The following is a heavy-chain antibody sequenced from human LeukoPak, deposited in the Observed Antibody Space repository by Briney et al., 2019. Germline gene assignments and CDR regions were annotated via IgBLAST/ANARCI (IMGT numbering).Heavy chain of an antibody. V-gene: IGHV4-59*08. CDR2: IYYSGST. CDR3: ARGPVRWTPDY. CDR1: GGSISSYY. D-gene: IGHD2-15*01. J-gene: IGHJ4*02. Sequence: SETLSLTCTVSGGSISSYYWSWIRQPPGKGLEWIGYIYYSGSTNYNPSLKSRVTISVDTSKNQFSLQLSSVTAADTAVYYCARGPVRWTPDYWGQGTLVTVSS.